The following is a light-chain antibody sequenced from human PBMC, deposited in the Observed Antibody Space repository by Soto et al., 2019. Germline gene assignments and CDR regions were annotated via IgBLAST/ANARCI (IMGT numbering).Light chain of an antibody. Sequence: EIVLTQSPGTLSLSPGERATLSCRASQSVRSSHLAWYQQMPGQDPRLLSYGASSRATCIPARVSGSGSGTDFTLTISSLEPEDFAVYYCQQRSNWPQTFGQGTKVDIK. CDR2: GAS. CDR1: QSVRSSH. V-gene: IGKV3D-20*02. J-gene: IGKJ1*01. CDR3: QQRSNWPQT.